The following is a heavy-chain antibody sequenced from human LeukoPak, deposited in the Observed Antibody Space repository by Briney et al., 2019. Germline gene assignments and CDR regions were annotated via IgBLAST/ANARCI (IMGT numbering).Heavy chain of an antibody. CDR2: INPNSGGT. CDR1: GYTFTGYY. V-gene: IGHV1-2*02. J-gene: IGHJ4*02. CDR3: ARGSSGWRTADYFGY. Sequence: ASVKVSCKASGYTFTGYYMHWVRQAPGQGLEWMGWINPNSGGTNYAQKFQGRVTMTRDTSISTAYMELSRLRSDDTAVYYCARGSSGWRTADYFGYWGQGTLVTVSS. D-gene: IGHD6-19*01.